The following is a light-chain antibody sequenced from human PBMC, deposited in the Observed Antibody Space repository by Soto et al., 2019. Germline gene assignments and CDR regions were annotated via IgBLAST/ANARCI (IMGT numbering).Light chain of an antibody. CDR1: TSNLGDNS. J-gene: IGLJ3*02. Sequence: QSVLTQPPSVSAAPGQNVTISCSGSTSNLGDNSVSWYQQLPGAAPNLLIYDDHRRPSGVPDRFSGSKSGTSAALGITGLQTGDEADYYCATWDTSLSVEMFGGGTQLTVL. CDR2: DDH. V-gene: IGLV1-51*01. CDR3: ATWDTSLSVEM.